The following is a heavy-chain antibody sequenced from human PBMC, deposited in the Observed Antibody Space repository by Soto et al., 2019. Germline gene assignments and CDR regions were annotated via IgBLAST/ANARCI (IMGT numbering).Heavy chain of an antibody. CDR3: AKAPLVTARWGYYYYYMDV. D-gene: IGHD3-9*01. CDR2: ISDSGGYT. Sequence: GGSLRLSCAASGFTFSSYAMSWVRQAPGKGLEWVSIISDSGGYTYYADSMKGRFTISRDNSKNTLYMQMNSLRAEDTAVYYCAKAPLVTARWGYYYYYMDVWGKGTTVTVSS. J-gene: IGHJ6*03. CDR1: GFTFSSYA. V-gene: IGHV3-23*01.